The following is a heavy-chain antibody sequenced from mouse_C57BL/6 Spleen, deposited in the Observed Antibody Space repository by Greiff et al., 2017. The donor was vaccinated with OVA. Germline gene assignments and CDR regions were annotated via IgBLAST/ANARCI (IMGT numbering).Heavy chain of an antibody. CDR1: GYTFTSYW. CDR3: ARPYYSNYVNAMDY. V-gene: IGHV1-50*01. J-gene: IGHJ4*01. D-gene: IGHD2-5*01. CDR2: IDPSDSYT. Sequence: QVQLQQPGAELVKPGASVKLSCKASGYTFTSYWMQWVKQRPGQGLEWIGEIDPSDSYTNYNQKFKGKATLTVDTSSSTAYMQLSSLTSEDSAVYYCARPYYSNYVNAMDYWGQGTSVIVSS.